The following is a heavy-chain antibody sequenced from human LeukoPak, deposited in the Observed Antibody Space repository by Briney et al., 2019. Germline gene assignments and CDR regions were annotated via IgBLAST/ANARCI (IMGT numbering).Heavy chain of an antibody. D-gene: IGHD4-17*01. CDR3: ARGDPVFTVRGNDY. CDR1: GYTFTGYY. CDR2: INPNSGGT. Sequence: ASVKVSCKASGYTFTGYYMHWVRQAPGQGLEWMGWINPNSGGTNYAQKFQGRVTMTRDTSISTAYMELSRLRSEDTAVYYCARGDPVFTVRGNDYWGQGTLVTVSS. J-gene: IGHJ4*02. V-gene: IGHV1-2*02.